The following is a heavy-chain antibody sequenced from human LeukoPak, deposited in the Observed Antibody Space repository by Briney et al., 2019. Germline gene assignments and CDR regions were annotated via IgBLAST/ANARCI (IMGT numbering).Heavy chain of an antibody. CDR2: LYSDGNT. CDR1: GFTVITND. Sequence: GGSLRLSCAASGFTVITNDMTWVRQAPGKGLEWVSVLYSDGNTKYADSVQGRFTISRDNSKNTLYLEMNSLSPDDTAVYYCARGVEPLAARTLAYWGQGTLVTVSS. J-gene: IGHJ4*02. CDR3: ARGVEPLAARTLAY. V-gene: IGHV3-53*01. D-gene: IGHD1-14*01.